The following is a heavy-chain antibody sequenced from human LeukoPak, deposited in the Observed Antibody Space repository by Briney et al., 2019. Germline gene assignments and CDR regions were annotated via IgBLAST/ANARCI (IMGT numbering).Heavy chain of an antibody. CDR3: AREAVWFGESDDAFDI. Sequence: ASMKVSCKASGYTFTSYGISWVRQAPGQGLEWMGWISAYNGNTNYAQKLQGRVTMTTDTSTSTAYMELRSLRSDDTAVYYCAREAVWFGESDDAFDIWGQGTMVTVSS. CDR1: GYTFTSYG. CDR2: ISAYNGNT. D-gene: IGHD3-10*01. V-gene: IGHV1-18*01. J-gene: IGHJ3*02.